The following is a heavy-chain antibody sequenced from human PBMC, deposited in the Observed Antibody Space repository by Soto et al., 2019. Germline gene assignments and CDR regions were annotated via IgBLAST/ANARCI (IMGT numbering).Heavy chain of an antibody. CDR3: ARRWKVAGDAFDI. D-gene: IGHD1-1*01. V-gene: IGHV5-51*01. CDR1: GYNFAVYW. Sequence: GEFLKISCKGSGYNFAVYWIGWVRQMPGKGLEWMGMIYPGDSDTRYSPSFQGQVTISVDKSISTAYLQWSSLKASDTAMYYCARRWKVAGDAFDIWGQGTMVTVSS. CDR2: IYPGDSDT. J-gene: IGHJ3*02.